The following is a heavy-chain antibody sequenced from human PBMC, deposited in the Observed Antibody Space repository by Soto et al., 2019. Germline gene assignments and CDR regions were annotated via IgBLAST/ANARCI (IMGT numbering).Heavy chain of an antibody. J-gene: IGHJ6*02. D-gene: IGHD1-1*01. Sequence: PSETLSLTCAVYGGSFSGDYWSWIRQPPGKGLEWIGEINHSGSTNYNPSLKSRVTISVDTSKNQFSLKLSSVTAADTAVYYCARSGGVLFYYYGMDVWGQGTKVTVSS. CDR2: INHSGST. CDR1: GGSFSGDY. V-gene: IGHV4-34*01. CDR3: ARSGGVLFYYYGMDV.